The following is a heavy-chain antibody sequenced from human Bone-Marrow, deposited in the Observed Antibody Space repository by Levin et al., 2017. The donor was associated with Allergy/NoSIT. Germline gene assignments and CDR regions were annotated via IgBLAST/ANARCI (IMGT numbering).Heavy chain of an antibody. V-gene: IGHV3-30*04. CDR1: GFNFASHA. CDR3: VRSSHISVAGRHHYHRMDV. Sequence: GGSLRLSCAASGFNFASHALHWVRQAPGKGLEWVALISYDGSNQDHAESVRGRFTISRDNSQNTLFLQMNSLRVEDTAMYYCVRSSHISVAGRHHYHRMDVWGQGTTVTVSS. J-gene: IGHJ6*02. D-gene: IGHD6-19*01. CDR2: ISYDGSNQ.